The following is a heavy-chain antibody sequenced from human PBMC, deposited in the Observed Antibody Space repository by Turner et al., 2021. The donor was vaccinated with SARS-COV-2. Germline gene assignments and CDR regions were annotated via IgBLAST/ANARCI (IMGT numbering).Heavy chain of an antibody. V-gene: IGHV1-2*02. CDR2: INPKSGAT. CDR3: ARVGSKSSGIYSGVDY. Sequence: QVQLVQSGAEVKKPGASVKVSCKTSGYTFTGYYIHWVRQAPGQGLDGMGWINPKSGATNYAQKFQGRATMTRDTSISTAYMEVRRLRSDDTAVFYCARVGSKSSGIYSGVDYWGQGTLVTVSS. J-gene: IGHJ4*02. D-gene: IGHD3-22*01. CDR1: GYTFTGYY.